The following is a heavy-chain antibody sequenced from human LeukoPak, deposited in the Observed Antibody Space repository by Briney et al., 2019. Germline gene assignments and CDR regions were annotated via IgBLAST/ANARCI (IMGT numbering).Heavy chain of an antibody. J-gene: IGHJ4*02. CDR2: INPSDDST. CDR3: AKERGNIYSGNYYRLPDL. D-gene: IGHD1-26*01. V-gene: IGHV1-46*01. Sequence: ASVKVSCKASGYTFTSYHLYWVRQAPGLGLELVGIINPSDDSTNYAQKFQGRVTMTSDMSTSTAYMELSGLRSEDTAVYYCAKERGNIYSGNYYRLPDLWGQGTLVTVSS. CDR1: GYTFTSYH.